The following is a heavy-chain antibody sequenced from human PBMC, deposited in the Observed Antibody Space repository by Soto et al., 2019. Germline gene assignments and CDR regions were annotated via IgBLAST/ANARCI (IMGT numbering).Heavy chain of an antibody. V-gene: IGHV4-31*03. CDR3: ARLYGSGSYYFDY. CDR1: GGSISSGGYY. Sequence: PSETLSLTCTVSGGSISSGGYYWSWIRQHPGKGLEWIGYIYYSGSTYYNPSLKSRVTISVDTSKNQFSLKLSSVTAADTAVYYCARLYGSGSYYFDYWGQGTLVTVS. D-gene: IGHD3-10*01. J-gene: IGHJ4*02. CDR2: IYYSGST.